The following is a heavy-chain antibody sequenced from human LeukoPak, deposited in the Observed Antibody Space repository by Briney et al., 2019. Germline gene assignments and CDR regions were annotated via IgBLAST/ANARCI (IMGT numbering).Heavy chain of an antibody. J-gene: IGHJ3*02. V-gene: IGHV3-33*01. D-gene: IGHD3-16*01. CDR2: ILNDGSQE. CDR1: GFTFSSYG. Sequence: HPGGSLRLSCAASGFTFSSYGMHWVRQAPGKGLEWVAVILNDGSQEEYADSVKGRFTISRDNSKNTLFLQMNSLRAEDTAVYYCARDDALGDNALDIWGQGTMVTVSS. CDR3: ARDDALGDNALDI.